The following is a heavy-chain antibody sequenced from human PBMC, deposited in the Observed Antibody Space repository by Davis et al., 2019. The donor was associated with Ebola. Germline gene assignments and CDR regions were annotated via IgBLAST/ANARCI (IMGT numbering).Heavy chain of an antibody. CDR1: GGTFSSYA. CDR3: ARVYSRITMVRANLYYYGMDV. D-gene: IGHD3-10*01. J-gene: IGHJ6*02. V-gene: IGHV1-69*13. CDR2: IIPIFGTA. Sequence: SVKVSCKASGGTFSSYAISWVRQAPGQGLEWMGGIIPIFGTANYAQKFQGRVTITADESTSTAYMELSSLRSEDTAVYYCARVYSRITMVRANLYYYGMDVWGQGTTVTVSS.